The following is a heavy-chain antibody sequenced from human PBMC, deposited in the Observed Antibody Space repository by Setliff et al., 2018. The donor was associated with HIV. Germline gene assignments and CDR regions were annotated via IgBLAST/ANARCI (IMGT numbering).Heavy chain of an antibody. Sequence: GASVKVSCKASGGTFSSYAISWVRQAPGQGLEWMGWINPSSGATNYAQKFQGRVTMTRDTSISTAYMELSRLRFDDSAVYYCSRAVGWLRNSGWSNYYFYMDVWGKGTTVTVSS. D-gene: IGHD6-19*01. J-gene: IGHJ6*03. V-gene: IGHV1-2*02. CDR3: SRAVGWLRNSGWSNYYFYMDV. CDR2: INPSSGAT. CDR1: GGTFSSYA.